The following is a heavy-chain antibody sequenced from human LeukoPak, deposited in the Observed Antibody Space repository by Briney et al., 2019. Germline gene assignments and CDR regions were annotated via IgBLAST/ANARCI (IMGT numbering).Heavy chain of an antibody. J-gene: IGHJ4*02. CDR1: GFTFSNYD. Sequence: PGRSLRLSCAASGFTFSNYDMHWVRQAPGKGLEWVAVISYDGTNKYYADSVKGRFTISRDNSKNTLYLQMNSLRAEDTAVYYCAKGGYYYGSGTYGRGLTPQNWGQGTLVTVSS. D-gene: IGHD3-10*01. CDR3: AKGGYYYGSGTYGRGLTPQN. V-gene: IGHV3-30*18. CDR2: ISYDGTNK.